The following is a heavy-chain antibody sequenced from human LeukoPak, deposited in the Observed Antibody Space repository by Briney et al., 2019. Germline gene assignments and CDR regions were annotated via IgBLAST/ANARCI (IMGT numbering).Heavy chain of an antibody. CDR3: ARARGFFGEGITSSWYVLKDY. J-gene: IGHJ4*02. Sequence: GRSLRLSCTASGFNFGIYGMHWVRQAPGKGLEWVAVMWDDGTNEYYVESVKGRFTISRDNGKRTLYLQMNSLRVEDTAVYYCARARGFFGEGITSSWYVLKDYWGQGTLVTVSS. V-gene: IGHV3-33*01. CDR2: MWDDGTNE. D-gene: IGHD6-13*01. CDR1: GFNFGIYG.